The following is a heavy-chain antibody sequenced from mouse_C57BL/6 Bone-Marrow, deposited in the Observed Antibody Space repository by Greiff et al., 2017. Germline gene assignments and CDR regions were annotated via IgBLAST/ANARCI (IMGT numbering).Heavy chain of an antibody. Sequence: VQLKESGGDLVKPGGSLKLSCAASGFTFSSYGMSWVRQTPDKRLEWVATISSGGSYTYYPDSVKGRFTISRDNATKTLYLQMSSLKSEDTAMYYCARRGLRVSAWFAYWGQGTLVTVSA. CDR2: ISSGGSYT. V-gene: IGHV5-6*01. J-gene: IGHJ3*01. CDR3: ARRGLRVSAWFAY. CDR1: GFTFSSYG. D-gene: IGHD2-4*01.